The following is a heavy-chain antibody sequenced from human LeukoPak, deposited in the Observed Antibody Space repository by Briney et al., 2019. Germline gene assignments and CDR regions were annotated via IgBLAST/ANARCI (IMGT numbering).Heavy chain of an antibody. CDR3: ARDPFGQDNECDY. D-gene: IGHD3-10*01. CDR1: GYTFTDYY. J-gene: IGHJ4*02. V-gene: IGHV1-2*02. CDR2: INANSGGT. Sequence: ASVKVSCKASGYTFTDYYMHWVRQAPGQGLEWMGWINANSGGTKYAQKFQGRVTMTRDTSISTAYMELNRLRSDDTAVYYCARDPFGQDNECDYWGQGTLVTVSS.